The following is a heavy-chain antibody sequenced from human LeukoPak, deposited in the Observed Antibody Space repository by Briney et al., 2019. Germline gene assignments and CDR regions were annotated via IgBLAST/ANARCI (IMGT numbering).Heavy chain of an antibody. Sequence: ASVKVSCKASGYTFTSYGISWVRQAPGQGLKWMGWIGPYNGNTNYAQNLQGRVTMTTDTSTSTAYMELGSLGSDDTAVYYCARDQDSLVRGVIGYWGQGTLVTVSS. CDR1: GYTFTSYG. CDR2: IGPYNGNT. V-gene: IGHV1-18*01. CDR3: ARDQDSLVRGVIGY. D-gene: IGHD3-10*01. J-gene: IGHJ4*02.